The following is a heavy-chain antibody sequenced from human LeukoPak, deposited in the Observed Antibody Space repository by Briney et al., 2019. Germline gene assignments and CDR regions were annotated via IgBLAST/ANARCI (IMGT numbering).Heavy chain of an antibody. CDR2: INHSGST. V-gene: IGHV4-34*01. Sequence: PSETLSLTCAVYGGSFSGYYWSWIRQPPGKGLEWIGEINHSGSTNYNPSLKSRVTISVDTSKNQFSLKLSSVTAADTAVYYCARIYDFWSGYYTGPLFDPWGQGTLVTVSS. CDR3: ARIYDFWSGYYTGPLFDP. J-gene: IGHJ5*02. CDR1: GGSFSGYY. D-gene: IGHD3-3*01.